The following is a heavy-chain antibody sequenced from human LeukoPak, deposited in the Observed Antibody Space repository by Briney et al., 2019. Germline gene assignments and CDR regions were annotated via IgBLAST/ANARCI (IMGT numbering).Heavy chain of an antibody. CDR1: GFTFSGYG. D-gene: IGHD4-17*01. Sequence: GGSLRLSCVASGFTFSGYGIHWVRQAPGKGLEWVSFIGYDGSNKYYADSAKGRFTISRDSSKNTVNLQMNSLRAEDTAVYYCAYGDSNWFDPWGQGTLVTVSS. J-gene: IGHJ5*02. V-gene: IGHV3-30*02. CDR2: IGYDGSNK. CDR3: AYGDSNWFDP.